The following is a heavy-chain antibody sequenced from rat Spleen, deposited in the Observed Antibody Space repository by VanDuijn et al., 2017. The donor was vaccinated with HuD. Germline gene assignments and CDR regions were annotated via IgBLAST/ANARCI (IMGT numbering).Heavy chain of an antibody. Sequence: QVQLKESGPGLVQPSQTLSLTCTVSGFSLTSFNVHWVRQPTGKGLEWMGIIWTDGTTDYNSTLKSRLSISRDTSKSQAFLEINSLQTEDTATYYCAREGTYYGYNPYYFDYWGQGVMVTVSS. CDR1: GFSLTSFN. D-gene: IGHD1-9*01. CDR3: AREGTYYGYNPYYFDY. V-gene: IGHV2-30*01. CDR2: IWTDGTT. J-gene: IGHJ2*01.